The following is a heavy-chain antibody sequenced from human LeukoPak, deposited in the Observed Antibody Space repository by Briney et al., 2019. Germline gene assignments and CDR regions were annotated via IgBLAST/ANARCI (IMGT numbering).Heavy chain of an antibody. CDR2: ISWNSGSI. V-gene: IGHV3-9*01. Sequence: PGGSLRLSCAASGFTFADYAMHWVRQAPGKGLEWVSGISWNSGSIGYADSVKGRFTISRDNAKNSLYLQMNSLRAEDTALYYCAKGGFSSSWYGIDYWGQGTLVTVSS. J-gene: IGHJ4*02. CDR3: AKGGFSSSWYGIDY. D-gene: IGHD6-13*01. CDR1: GFTFADYA.